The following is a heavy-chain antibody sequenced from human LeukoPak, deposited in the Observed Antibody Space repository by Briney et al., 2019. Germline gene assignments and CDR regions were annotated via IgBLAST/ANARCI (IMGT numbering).Heavy chain of an antibody. D-gene: IGHD2-2*01. CDR1: GGSISSYY. CDR3: ARSEIVVVPAANQNYYYYMDV. J-gene: IGHJ6*03. Sequence: SETLSLTWTVSGGSISSYYWGWVRQPGGKGLGWGGRIYTRGSTNYNPSLKSRVTMSVDTSKNQFSLKLSSVTAADTAVYYCARSEIVVVPAANQNYYYYMDVWGKGTTVTVSS. CDR2: IYTRGST. V-gene: IGHV4-4*07.